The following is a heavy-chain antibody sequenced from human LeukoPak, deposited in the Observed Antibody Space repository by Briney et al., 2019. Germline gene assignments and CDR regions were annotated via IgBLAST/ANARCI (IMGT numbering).Heavy chain of an antibody. J-gene: IGHJ3*02. CDR2: IKLDGSEM. CDR1: GFTFSSYW. V-gene: IGHV3-7*01. D-gene: IGHD4-23*01. Sequence: GGSLRLSCAASGFTFSSYWMSWVRQAPGEGLEWVANIKLDGSEMSYVDSVRGRFTISRDNAKNSLYLQMNSLRAEDTAVYYCARLRTTLGYTFDIWGQGTMVTVSS. CDR3: ARLRTTLGYTFDI.